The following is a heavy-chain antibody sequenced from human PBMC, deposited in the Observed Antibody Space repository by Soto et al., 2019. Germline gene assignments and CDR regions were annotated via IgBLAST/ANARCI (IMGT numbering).Heavy chain of an antibody. D-gene: IGHD6-6*01. Sequence: QVQLVQSGAEVKKPGASVKVSCKASGYTFTSYDINWVRQATGQGLEWMGWMNPNSGNTGYAQKFQGRVTMTRNTSIGTAYMELSSLRSEDTAVYYCALASSSFANGYYYYYYGMDVWGQGTTVTVSS. CDR2: MNPNSGNT. CDR3: ALASSSFANGYYYYYYGMDV. J-gene: IGHJ6*02. CDR1: GYTFTSYD. V-gene: IGHV1-8*01.